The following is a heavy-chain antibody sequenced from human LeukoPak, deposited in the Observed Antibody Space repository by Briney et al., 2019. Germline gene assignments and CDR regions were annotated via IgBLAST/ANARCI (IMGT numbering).Heavy chain of an antibody. J-gene: IGHJ4*02. CDR3: VKSRRVGANQRGLFDY. V-gene: IGHV3-74*01. D-gene: IGHD1-26*01. CDR1: GFTFSSYW. Sequence: GGSLRLSCAASGFTFSSYWMHWVRQAPGKGLVWVSRINGDASSTSYADSVKGRFTISRDNAKNTLYLQMNSLRADDTAVYYCVKSRRVGANQRGLFDYWGQGTLVTVSP. CDR2: INGDASST.